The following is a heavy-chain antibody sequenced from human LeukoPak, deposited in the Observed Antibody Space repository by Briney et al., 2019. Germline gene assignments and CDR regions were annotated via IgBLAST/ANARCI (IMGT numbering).Heavy chain of an antibody. V-gene: IGHV7-4-1*02. CDR1: GYTFTSYA. CDR3: ARGYSRSWYPYYYYYGMDV. D-gene: IGHD6-13*01. CDR2: INTITGNP. Sequence: GASVKVSCKASGYTFTSYAMNWVRQAPGQGLEWMGWINTITGNPTYAQGFTGRFVFSLDTSVSTAYLQISSLKAEDTAVYYCARGYSRSWYPYYYYYGMDVWGQGTTVTVSS. J-gene: IGHJ6*02.